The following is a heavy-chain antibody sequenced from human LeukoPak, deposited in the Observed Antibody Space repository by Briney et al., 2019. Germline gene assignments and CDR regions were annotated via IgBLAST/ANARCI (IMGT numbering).Heavy chain of an antibody. Sequence: ASVKVSCKASGYTFTGYYMHWVRQAPGQGLEWTGWINPNSGGTNYAQKFQGRVTMTRDTSISTAYMELSSLRSEDMAVYYCARDLDGYNSGFDYWGQGTLVTVSS. CDR2: INPNSGGT. J-gene: IGHJ4*02. D-gene: IGHD5-24*01. CDR1: GYTFTGYY. CDR3: ARDLDGYNSGFDY. V-gene: IGHV1-2*02.